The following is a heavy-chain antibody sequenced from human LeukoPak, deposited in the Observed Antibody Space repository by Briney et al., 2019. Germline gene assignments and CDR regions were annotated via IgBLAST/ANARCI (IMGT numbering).Heavy chain of an antibody. Sequence: GGSLRLSCAASGFTFSSYWMHWVRQAPGKGLVWVSRIKGDGSITSYADSVKGRFTISRDNARNTLYLQMNSLRAEDTAVYYCARGGRFYDFWSGSLVFDIWGQGTMVTVSS. CDR2: IKGDGSIT. D-gene: IGHD3-3*01. J-gene: IGHJ3*02. V-gene: IGHV3-74*01. CDR1: GFTFSSYW. CDR3: ARGGRFYDFWSGSLVFDI.